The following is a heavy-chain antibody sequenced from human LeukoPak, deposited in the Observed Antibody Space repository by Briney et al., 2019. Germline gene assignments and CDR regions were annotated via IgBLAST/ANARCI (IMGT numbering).Heavy chain of an antibody. J-gene: IGHJ6*02. CDR3: ARAGRDEMIVGIAAADYYYYGMDV. Sequence: ASVKVSCKASGYTFTSYAMHWVRQAPGQRLEWMGWINAGNGNTKYSQKFQGRVTITRDTSASTAYMELSSLRSEDTAVYYCARAGRDEMIVGIAAADYYYYGMDVWGQGTTVTVSS. CDR2: INAGNGNT. V-gene: IGHV1-3*01. D-gene: IGHD6-13*01. CDR1: GYTFTSYA.